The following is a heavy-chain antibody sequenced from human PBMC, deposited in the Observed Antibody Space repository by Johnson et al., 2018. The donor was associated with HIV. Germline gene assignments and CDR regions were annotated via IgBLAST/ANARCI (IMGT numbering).Heavy chain of an antibody. J-gene: IGHJ3*02. D-gene: IGHD2-2*01. CDR3: ARGLGSRSAFDI. Sequence: QVQLVESGGGVVQPGRSLRLSCAASGFTFSSYAMHWVRQAPGKALEWVAIISYDGSNKYYADSVKGRFTISRDNSKNTVYLQMNSVRAEDTAVYYCARGLGSRSAFDIWGQGTMVTVSS. CDR1: GFTFSSYA. CDR2: ISYDGSNK. V-gene: IGHV3-30*14.